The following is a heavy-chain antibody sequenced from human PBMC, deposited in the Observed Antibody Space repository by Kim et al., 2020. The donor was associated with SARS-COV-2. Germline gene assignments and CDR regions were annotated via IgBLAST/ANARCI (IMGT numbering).Heavy chain of an antibody. V-gene: IGHV7-4-1*02. CDR2: INTNTGNP. CDR3: ARDLGRYFDWSNAYYYYGMDV. Sequence: ASVKVSCKASGYTFTSYAMNWVRQAPGQGLEWMGWINTNTGNPTYAQGFTGRFVFSLDTSVSTAYLQISSLKAEDTAVYYCARDLGRYFDWSNAYYYYGMDVWGQGTTVTVSS. D-gene: IGHD3-9*01. CDR1: GYTFTSYA. J-gene: IGHJ6*02.